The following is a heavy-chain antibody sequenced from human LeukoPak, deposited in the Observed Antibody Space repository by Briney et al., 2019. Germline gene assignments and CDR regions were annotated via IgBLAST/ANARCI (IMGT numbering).Heavy chain of an antibody. CDR3: ARVRIGETSYDASDV. D-gene: IGHD1-26*01. CDR2: INHSGST. J-gene: IGHJ3*01. CDR1: VESFSGYY. V-gene: IGHV4-34*01. Sequence: SETLSLTCAVHVESFSGYYWSWIRPPPGKGLEWIGEINHSGSTNYNPSLKSRVTISVDTSKNQFSLRLSSVTAADTAVYYCARVRIGETSYDASDVWGLGTMVTVSS.